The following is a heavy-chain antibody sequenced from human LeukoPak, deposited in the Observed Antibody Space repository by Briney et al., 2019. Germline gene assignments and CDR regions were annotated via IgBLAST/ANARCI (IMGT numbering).Heavy chain of an antibody. CDR1: GGSISSYY. CDR3: ARDGSSGTSDDAFDI. CDR2: VYYSGST. V-gene: IGHV4-59*01. Sequence: SETLSLTCTLSGGSISSYYWSWVRQPPGKALERIGYVYYSGSTKYSPSLRSRVTISVDTSKKQFSLKVRSVTAADTAVYYCARDGSSGTSDDAFDIWGQGTMVTVSS. D-gene: IGHD6-25*01. J-gene: IGHJ3*02.